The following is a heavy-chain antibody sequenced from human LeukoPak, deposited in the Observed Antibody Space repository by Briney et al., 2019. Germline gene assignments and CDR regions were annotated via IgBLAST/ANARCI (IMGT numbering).Heavy chain of an antibody. D-gene: IGHD3-3*01. CDR3: AREGLTTIFGVDHDY. V-gene: IGHV3-48*01. CDR2: ISSSSSTI. CDR1: GFTFSSYS. Sequence: GGSLRLSCAASGFTFSSYSMNWVRQAPGEGLEWVSYISSSSSTIYYADSVKGRFTISRDNAKNSLYLQMNSLRAEDTAVYYCAREGLTTIFGVDHDYWGQGTLVTVSS. J-gene: IGHJ4*02.